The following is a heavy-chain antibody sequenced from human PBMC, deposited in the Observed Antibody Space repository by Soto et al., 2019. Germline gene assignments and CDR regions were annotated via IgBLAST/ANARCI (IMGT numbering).Heavy chain of an antibody. CDR3: AREGNYQEF. D-gene: IGHD1-7*01. CDR2: ISSSGTYI. J-gene: IGHJ4*02. V-gene: IGHV3-21*01. Sequence: GGSLRLSCETSGFPFGIYTMNWVRQAPGKGLEWVSSISSSGTYIDYADSVEGRFAICREDAKNSVFLEMTSLRVDDTAVYYCAREGNYQEFWGQGTLVTVSS. CDR1: GFPFGIYT.